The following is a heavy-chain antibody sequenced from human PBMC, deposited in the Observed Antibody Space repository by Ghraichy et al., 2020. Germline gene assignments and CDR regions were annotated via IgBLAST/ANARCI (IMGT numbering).Heavy chain of an antibody. Sequence: LSLTCAASGFTFSSYSMNWVRRAPGKGLEWVSYISSSSSTIYYADSVKGRFTISRDNAKNSLYLQMNSLRDEDTAVYYCARVSLRSGSWVYWGQGTLVTVSS. J-gene: IGHJ4*02. CDR2: ISSSSSTI. D-gene: IGHD1-26*01. V-gene: IGHV3-48*02. CDR1: GFTFSSYS. CDR3: ARVSLRSGSWVY.